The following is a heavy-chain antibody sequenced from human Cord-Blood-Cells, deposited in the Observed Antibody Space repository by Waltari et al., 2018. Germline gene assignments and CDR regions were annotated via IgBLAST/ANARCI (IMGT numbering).Heavy chain of an antibody. CDR3: AGGFYWVTYCYYDGMHV. J-gene: IGHJ6*02. Sequence: QVQPQQWGAGLLKPSETLSLTCAVYGGSFSGYSWSWNRQPPGKGLEWIGEIKHSGITNSVPCLKGRLTISVDTSKDQWSPRQSSVTRPDTAVNYCAGGFYWVTYCYYDGMHVWGQETTVTVSS. CDR2: IKHSGIT. CDR1: GGSFSGYS. D-gene: IGHD3-9*01. V-gene: IGHV4-34*01.